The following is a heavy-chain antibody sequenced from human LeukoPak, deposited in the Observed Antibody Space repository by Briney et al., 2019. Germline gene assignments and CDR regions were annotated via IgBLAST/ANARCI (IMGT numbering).Heavy chain of an antibody. J-gene: IGHJ3*02. CDR2: ISWNSGSI. V-gene: IGHV3-9*03. D-gene: IGHD3-10*01. CDR3: AKDIVRFGEFLAAFDI. Sequence: PGRSLRLSCAASGFTFDDYAMHWVRQAPGKGLEWVSGISWNSGSIVYADSVKGRFTISRDNAKNSLYLQMNSLRAEDMALYYCAKDIVRFGEFLAAFDIWGQGTMVTVSS. CDR1: GFTFDDYA.